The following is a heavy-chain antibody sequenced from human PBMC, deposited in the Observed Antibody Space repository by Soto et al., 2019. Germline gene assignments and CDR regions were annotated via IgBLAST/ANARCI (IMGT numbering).Heavy chain of an antibody. D-gene: IGHD1-1*01. CDR1: GGSISSYY. CDR3: ARGDVWNDESDAFDI. J-gene: IGHJ3*02. V-gene: IGHV4-59*08. Sequence: PSETLSLTCTVSGGSISSYYWSWIRQPPGKGLEWIGYIYYSGSTNYNPSLKSRVTISVDTSKNQFSLKLSSVTAADTAVCYCARGDVWNDESDAFDICGEGTMVTVSS. CDR2: IYYSGST.